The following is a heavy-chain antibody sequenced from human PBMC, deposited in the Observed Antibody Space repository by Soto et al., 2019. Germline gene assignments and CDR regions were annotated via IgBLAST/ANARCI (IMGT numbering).Heavy chain of an antibody. J-gene: IGHJ4*02. V-gene: IGHV3-23*01. CDR3: AKGSAGGRPYYFDY. Sequence: GGSLRLSCEASGFTFRSYVMGWVRQAPGKGLEWFSALTGSGDYTYHADSVKGRFTISRDNTKNTLFLQMNSLRANDTAVYYCAKGSAGGRPYYFDYWGQGAQVTVSS. CDR1: GFTFRSYV. D-gene: IGHD6-13*01. CDR2: LTGSGDYT.